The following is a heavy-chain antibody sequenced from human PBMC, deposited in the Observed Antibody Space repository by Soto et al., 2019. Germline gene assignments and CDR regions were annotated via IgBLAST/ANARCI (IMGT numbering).Heavy chain of an antibody. CDR1: GYTFTSYG. CDR2: IIPILGIA. V-gene: IGHV1-69*04. J-gene: IGHJ4*02. CDR3: ARLGYSYEGY. Sequence: SVKVSCKASGYTFTSYGISWVRQAPGQGLEWMGRIIPILGIANYAQKFQGRVTITADKSTSTAYMELSSLRSEDTAVYYCARLGYSYEGYWGQGTLVTVSS. D-gene: IGHD5-18*01.